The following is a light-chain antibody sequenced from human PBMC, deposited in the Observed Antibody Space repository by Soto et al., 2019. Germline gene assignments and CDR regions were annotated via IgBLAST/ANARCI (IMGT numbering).Light chain of an antibody. J-gene: IGKJ2*01. CDR2: PAS. V-gene: IGKV1-9*01. CDR1: QDISTY. Sequence: DIHLTQPPSFLSASVGDRVTVTCRASQDISTYLAWFQQKPGKAPQLLVYPASTLQGGVPSRFSGRGSGTEFSLTISSLQPEDFATYYCQQLRTYPYTFGQGTKV. CDR3: QQLRTYPYT.